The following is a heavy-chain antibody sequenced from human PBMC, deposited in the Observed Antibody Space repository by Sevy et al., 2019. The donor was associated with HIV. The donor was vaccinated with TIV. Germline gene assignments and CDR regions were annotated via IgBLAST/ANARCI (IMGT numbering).Heavy chain of an antibody. CDR2: ISGSGVST. Sequence: GGSLRLSCAVSGFTFSSYAMNWVRQSPGMGLEWVSGISGSGVSTYYADSVKGRFTISRDNSRNTLYLQINSLRAEETALYYCAKDLAYDNTYLDFLGQGTLVTVSS. CDR1: GFTFSSYA. J-gene: IGHJ4*02. CDR3: AKDLAYDNTYLDF. V-gene: IGHV3-23*01. D-gene: IGHD3-22*01.